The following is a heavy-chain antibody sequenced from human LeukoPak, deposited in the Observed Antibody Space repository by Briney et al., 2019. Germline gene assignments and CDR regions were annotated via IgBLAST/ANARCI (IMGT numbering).Heavy chain of an antibody. Sequence: GGSLRLSCAASGFTFSSSWMTWVRQAAGKGLEWVAHIKEDGNEEYYVDSVKGRFTISRDNAKNSLYLQMNSLRAEDTAVFYCARWNNDWEFDYWGQGTLVSVSS. V-gene: IGHV3-7*05. CDR1: GFTFSSSW. D-gene: IGHD1/OR15-1a*01. J-gene: IGHJ4*02. CDR3: ARWNNDWEFDY. CDR2: IKEDGNEE.